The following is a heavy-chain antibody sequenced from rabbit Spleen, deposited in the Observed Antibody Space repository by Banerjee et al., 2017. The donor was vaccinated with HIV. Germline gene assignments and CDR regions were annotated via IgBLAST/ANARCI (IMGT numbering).Heavy chain of an antibody. CDR2: IRCSGGDA. V-gene: IGHV1S40*01. Sequence: QSLEESGGDLVKPGASLTLTCKASGFDFSGDYWICWVRQAPGKGLESIACIRCSGGDAFYASWAKGRFTITKTSSNTVTLKMTSLTAADTATYFCASGGGAGGYALNLWGPGTLVTVS. D-gene: IGHD6-1*01. CDR3: ASGGGAGGYALNL. CDR1: GFDFSGDYW. J-gene: IGHJ4*01.